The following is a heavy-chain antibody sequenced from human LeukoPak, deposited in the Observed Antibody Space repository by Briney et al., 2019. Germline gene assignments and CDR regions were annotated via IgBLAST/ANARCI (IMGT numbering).Heavy chain of an antibody. CDR3: ARVDTSMSDFDY. V-gene: IGHV3-33*01. J-gene: IGHJ4*01. CDR1: GFTFSDYG. CDR2: MWFDGTTE. D-gene: IGHD5-18*01. Sequence: GGSLRLSCAASGFTFSDYGIHWVRQAPGKGLEWVAIMWFDGTTEYSADSVKGRFTISRDNSKSTVYLQMNSLRAEDTAVYYCARVDTSMSDFDYWGHGTLVTVSS.